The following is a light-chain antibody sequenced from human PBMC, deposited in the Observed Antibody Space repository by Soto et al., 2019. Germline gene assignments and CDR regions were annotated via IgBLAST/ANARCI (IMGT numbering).Light chain of an antibody. J-gene: IGLJ1*01. CDR2: EVS. Sequence: QSALTQPASVSGSPGQSITISCTGTSSDVGSYNLVSWYQQHPGKAPKLMIYEVSKRPSGVSNRFSGSKSGSTASLTISGLQAEDEADYYCCSYAGSSTPYVFGTGTQLTVL. CDR1: SSDVGSYNL. V-gene: IGLV2-23*02. CDR3: CSYAGSSTPYV.